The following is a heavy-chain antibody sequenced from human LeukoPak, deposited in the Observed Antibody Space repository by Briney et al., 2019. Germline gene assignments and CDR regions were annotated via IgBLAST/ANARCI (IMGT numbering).Heavy chain of an antibody. V-gene: IGHV3-30*02. CDR2: IQTDGIVK. CDR3: SREGGTVVTGTFDS. J-gene: IGHJ4*02. Sequence: GGSLRLSCAASGFTFSRYGLHWLRQAPGKGLGWVTFIQTDGIVKNYADSVKGRFTISRDNSRNTLYLQLNSLRDEDTAVYYCSREGGTVVTGTFDSWGQGTLVTVSS. CDR1: GFTFSRYG. D-gene: IGHD2-21*02.